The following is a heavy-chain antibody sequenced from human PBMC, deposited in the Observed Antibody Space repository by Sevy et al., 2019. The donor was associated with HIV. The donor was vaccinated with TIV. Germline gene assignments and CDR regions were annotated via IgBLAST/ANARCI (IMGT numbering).Heavy chain of an antibody. D-gene: IGHD2-2*01. CDR3: ARVGLDIVVVPAAKRDDYYYYYMDV. V-gene: IGHV3-30-3*01. CDR2: ISYDGCNK. J-gene: IGHJ6*03. CDR1: GFTFSSYA. Sequence: GGSLRLSCAASGFTFSSYAMHWVRQAPGKGLEWVAVISYDGCNKYYADSVKGRFTISRDNSKNTLYLQMNSLRAEDTAVYYCARVGLDIVVVPAAKRDDYYYYYMDVWGKGTTVTVSS.